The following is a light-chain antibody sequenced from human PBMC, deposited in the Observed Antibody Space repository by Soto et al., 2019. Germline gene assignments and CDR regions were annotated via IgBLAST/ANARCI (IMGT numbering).Light chain of an antibody. J-gene: IGKJ2*01. CDR3: QQYNNCPPT. CDR2: GAS. V-gene: IGKV3-15*01. Sequence: EIVMTQSPATLSVSPGERATLSCRASQSVSSNLVWYQQKRGQAPRLLIYGASTRATGIPARVSGSGSGTEFPLTISSLPSDDFAAYYCQQYNNCPPTFGQGTKLEIK. CDR1: QSVSSN.